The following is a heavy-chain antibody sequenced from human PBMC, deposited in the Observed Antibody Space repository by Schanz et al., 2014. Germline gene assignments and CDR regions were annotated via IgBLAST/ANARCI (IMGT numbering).Heavy chain of an antibody. D-gene: IGHD3-3*01. CDR1: GGDIGNYY. CDR3: AKFLYDDPS. V-gene: IGHV4-59*08. Sequence: QVPLQESGPGLVKPSETLSLTCSVSGGDIGNYYWSWIRQPPGKGLEWIGYIHQSGGTNYNPSLKSRVTILVDTSKTQFSLRLPPLTAADTAVYYCAKFLYDDPSWGQGTLVTVSS. CDR2: IHQSGGT. J-gene: IGHJ5*02.